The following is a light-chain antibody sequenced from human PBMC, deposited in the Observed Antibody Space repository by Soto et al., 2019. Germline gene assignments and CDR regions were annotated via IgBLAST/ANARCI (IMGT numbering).Light chain of an antibody. J-gene: IGKJ5*01. CDR3: QQFNSYPIT. CDR2: DAY. Sequence: AIQLTQSPSPLSASVGDRVTITCRASQGISGDLAWYQQIPGKAPKLLIYDAYSLESGVPSRFSGSESGTDFTLTISSLQPEDFATYYCQQFNSYPITFGQGTRLEIK. CDR1: QGISGD. V-gene: IGKV1-13*02.